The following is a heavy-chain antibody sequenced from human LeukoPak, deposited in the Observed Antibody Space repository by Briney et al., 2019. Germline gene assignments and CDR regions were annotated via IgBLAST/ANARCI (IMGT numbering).Heavy chain of an antibody. J-gene: IGHJ5*02. D-gene: IGHD2-8*01. CDR3: ARPSMVYAASRGWFDP. Sequence: GGSLRLSCAASGFIFSSYAMNWVRQAPGKGLEWVSTISGSSGGTYYPDSVKGRFTISRDNPKNTLYLQMNSLRAEDTAVYYCARPSMVYAASRGWFDPWGQGTPVTVSS. CDR2: ISGSSGGT. CDR1: GFIFSSYA. V-gene: IGHV3-23*01.